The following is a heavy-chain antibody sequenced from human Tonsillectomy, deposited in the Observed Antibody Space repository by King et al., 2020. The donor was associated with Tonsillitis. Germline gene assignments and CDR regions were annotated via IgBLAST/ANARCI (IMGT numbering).Heavy chain of an antibody. CDR2: ISGSGGST. Sequence: VQLVESGGGLVQPGGSLRLSCAASGFTFSSYAMSWVRQAPGKGLEWVSAISGSGGSTYYADSVKGRFTISRDNSKNTLYLQMNSLRAEDTAVYYCAKNPAHMVVVVAAPYYYYMDVWGKGTTVTVSS. J-gene: IGHJ6*03. CDR1: GFTFSSYA. D-gene: IGHD2-15*01. V-gene: IGHV3-23*04. CDR3: AKNPAHMVVVVAAPYYYYMDV.